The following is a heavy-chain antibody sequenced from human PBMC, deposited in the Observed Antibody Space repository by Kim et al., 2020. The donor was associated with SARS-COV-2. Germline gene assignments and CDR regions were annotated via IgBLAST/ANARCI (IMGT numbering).Heavy chain of an antibody. D-gene: IGHD5-18*01. CDR3: EASYGYYGGKPDW. Sequence: GGSLRLSCAASGFTFSNAWMSWVRQAPGKGLEWVGRIKSKTDGGTTDYAAPVKGRFTISRDDSKNTLYLQMNSLKTEDTAVYYCEASYGYYGGKPDWWGQGTLVTVSS. CDR1: GFTFSNAW. CDR2: IKSKTDGGTT. V-gene: IGHV3-15*01. J-gene: IGHJ4*02.